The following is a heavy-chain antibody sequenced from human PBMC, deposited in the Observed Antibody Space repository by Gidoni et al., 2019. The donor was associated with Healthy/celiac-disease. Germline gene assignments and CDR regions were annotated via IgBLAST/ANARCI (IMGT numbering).Heavy chain of an antibody. Sequence: EVQLVESGGGLVQPGGSLRLSCAASGFTFSSYEMNWVRQAPGKGLGWVSYISSSGSTIYYADSVKGRFTISRDNAKNSLYLQMNSLRAEDTAVYYCARGGDIVVVVASHYYGMDVWGQGTTVTVSS. J-gene: IGHJ6*02. D-gene: IGHD2-15*01. CDR2: ISSSGSTI. CDR1: GFTFSSYE. CDR3: ARGGDIVVVVASHYYGMDV. V-gene: IGHV3-48*03.